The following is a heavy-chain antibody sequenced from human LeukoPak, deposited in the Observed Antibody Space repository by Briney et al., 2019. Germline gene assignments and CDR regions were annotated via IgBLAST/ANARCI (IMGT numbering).Heavy chain of an antibody. V-gene: IGHV3-7*01. CDR3: ARDRRAAETPYNLFDP. J-gene: IGHJ5*02. Sequence: GGSLRLSCAASGFTLSTFYTSWVRQAPGKGLEWVANIKQDGSEKNYVDSVKGRFTISRDNAKNSLYLQMNSLRAEDTAVYYCARDRRAAETPYNLFDPWGQGTPVTVSS. D-gene: IGHD6-13*01. CDR1: GFTLSTFY. CDR2: IKQDGSEK.